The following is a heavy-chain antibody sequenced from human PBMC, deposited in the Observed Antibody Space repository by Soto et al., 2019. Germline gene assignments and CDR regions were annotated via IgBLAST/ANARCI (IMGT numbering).Heavy chain of an antibody. D-gene: IGHD2-15*01. CDR3: VTPPGFYGRSPWDY. V-gene: IGHV3-15*07. J-gene: IGHJ4*01. CDR1: GLPFTNAW. Sequence: SLRLSCEGSGLPFTNAWRNWVRHTAGKGREWVGLIRSKTDGGTTDYAAPVKGRFTISRDDSKNTLYLQMSSPKSEDTAVYYCVTPPGFYGRSPWDYWGQ. CDR2: IRSKTDGGTT.